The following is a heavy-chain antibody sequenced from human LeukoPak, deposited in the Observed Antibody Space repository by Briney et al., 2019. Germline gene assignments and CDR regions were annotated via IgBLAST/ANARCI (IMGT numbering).Heavy chain of an antibody. CDR3: ATGTNADDYGDPGSFDY. CDR2: IYYSGNT. V-gene: IGHV4-39*07. J-gene: IGHJ4*02. Sequence: PSETLSLTCTVSGGSISSTLYYWGWIRQPPGKGLEWIASIYYSGNTHYNPSLKSRVTISVDTSKNQFSLKLSSVTAADTAVYYCATGTNADDYGDPGSFDYWGQGTLVTVSS. D-gene: IGHD4-17*01. CDR1: GGSISSTLYY.